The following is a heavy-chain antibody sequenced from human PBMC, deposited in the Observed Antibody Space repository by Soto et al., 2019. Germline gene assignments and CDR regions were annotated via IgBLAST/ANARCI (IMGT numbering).Heavy chain of an antibody. D-gene: IGHD1-1*01. CDR2: IVPAFGRP. V-gene: IGHV1-69*13. Sequence: SVKVSCKPSGCSFSNFGISWERQAPGQGLEWMGGIVPAFGRPNYAQSFRGRLTITAEESTSTGYIELISLRSDCTAVYYCAREGSAYNFWGQGSQVTIS. CDR3: AREGSAYNF. CDR1: GCSFSNFG. J-gene: IGHJ4*02.